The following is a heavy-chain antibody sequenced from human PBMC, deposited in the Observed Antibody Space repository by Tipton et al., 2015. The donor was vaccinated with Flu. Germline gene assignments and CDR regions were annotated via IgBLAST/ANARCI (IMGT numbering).Heavy chain of an antibody. D-gene: IGHD2-21*01. CDR3: ARPNRWCLWCPNYFDY. Sequence: TLSLTCAVYGGSFSGYYWSWIRQPPGKGLEWIGETNHSGSTNYNPSLKSRVTISVDTSKNQFSLKLSSVTAADTAVYYCARPNRWCLWCPNYFDYWGQGTLVTVSS. CDR2: TNHSGST. J-gene: IGHJ4*02. CDR1: GGSFSGYY. V-gene: IGHV4-34*01.